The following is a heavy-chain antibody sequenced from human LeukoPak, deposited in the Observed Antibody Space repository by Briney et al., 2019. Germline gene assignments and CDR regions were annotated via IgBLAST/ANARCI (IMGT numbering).Heavy chain of an antibody. J-gene: IGHJ3*02. V-gene: IGHV4-34*01. Sequence: SETLSLTCAVYGGSFSGYYWSWIRQLPGKGLEWIGEINHSGSTNYNPSLKSRVTISVDTSKNQFSLKLSSVTAADTAVYYCARGDYGGNFDAFDIWGQGTMVTVSS. CDR3: ARGDYGGNFDAFDI. CDR1: GGSFSGYY. CDR2: INHSGST. D-gene: IGHD4-23*01.